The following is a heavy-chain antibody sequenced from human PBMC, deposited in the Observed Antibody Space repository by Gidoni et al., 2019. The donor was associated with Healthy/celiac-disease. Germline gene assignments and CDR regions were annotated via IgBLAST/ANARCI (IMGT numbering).Heavy chain of an antibody. Sequence: QVQLVESGGGVVQPGRSLRLSCAASGFTFSSYGMHWVRQAPGKGLEWVAVIWYDGSNKYYADSVKGRFTISRDNSKNTLYLQMNSLRAEDTAVYYCARGVHYYDSSGQPFHWGQGTLVTVSS. D-gene: IGHD3-22*01. J-gene: IGHJ4*02. V-gene: IGHV3-33*01. CDR2: IWYDGSNK. CDR1: GFTFSSYG. CDR3: ARGVHYYDSSGQPFH.